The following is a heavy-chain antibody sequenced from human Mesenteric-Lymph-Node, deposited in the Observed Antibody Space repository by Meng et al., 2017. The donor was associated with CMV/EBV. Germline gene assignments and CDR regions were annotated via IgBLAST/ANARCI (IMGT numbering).Heavy chain of an antibody. V-gene: IGHV4-4*02. Sequence: CAVSGASISSSHWWNWVRQPPGKGLEWIGEIFHTGNTNYNPSLRSRATISVDKSKNQFSLKLSSVTAADTAVYYCARTVGATAVFDYWGQGTLVTVSS. CDR1: GASISSSHW. CDR2: IFHTGNT. D-gene: IGHD1-26*01. CDR3: ARTVGATAVFDY. J-gene: IGHJ4*02.